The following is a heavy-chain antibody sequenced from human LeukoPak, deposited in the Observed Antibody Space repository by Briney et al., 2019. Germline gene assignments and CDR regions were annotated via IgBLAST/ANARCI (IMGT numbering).Heavy chain of an antibody. CDR2: ISYVGSNK. D-gene: IGHD3-9*01. Sequence: PGRSLRLSCAASGFTFSSYGMHWVRQAPGKGLEWVAVISYVGSNKYYADSVKGRFTISRDNSKNTLYLQMNSLRAEDTAVYYCAKDSNYDILTGVDYWGQGTLVTVSS. CDR1: GFTFSSYG. J-gene: IGHJ4*02. CDR3: AKDSNYDILTGVDY. V-gene: IGHV3-30*18.